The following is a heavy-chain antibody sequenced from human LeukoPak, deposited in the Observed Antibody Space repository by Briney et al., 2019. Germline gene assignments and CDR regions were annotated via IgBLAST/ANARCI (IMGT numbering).Heavy chain of an antibody. V-gene: IGHV3-23*01. Sequence: GGSLRLSCAASGFTFSSHAMNWVRQAPGKGLEWVSVISGSGGSTYYADSVKGRFTISRDNSKNTLYLQMNSLRAEDTALYYCAKDASGSYSPDYWGQGPLVTVSA. CDR2: ISGSGGST. D-gene: IGHD1-26*01. CDR3: AKDASGSYSPDY. CDR1: GFTFSSHA. J-gene: IGHJ4*01.